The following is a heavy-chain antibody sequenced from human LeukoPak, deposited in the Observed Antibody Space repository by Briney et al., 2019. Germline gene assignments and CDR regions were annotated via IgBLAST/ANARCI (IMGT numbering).Heavy chain of an antibody. CDR3: ARDVVGYSTSLGSYYYYMDV. CDR1: GGSISSGSYY. J-gene: IGHJ6*03. D-gene: IGHD2-2*01. CDR2: IYTCGST. Sequence: SETLSLTCTVSGGSISSGSYYWNWIRQPAGKGLEWIGRIYTCGSTSYNPSLKSRVTISVDTSKNQFSLKLSSVTAADTAVYYCARDVVGYSTSLGSYYYYMDVWGKGTTVTVSS. V-gene: IGHV4-61*02.